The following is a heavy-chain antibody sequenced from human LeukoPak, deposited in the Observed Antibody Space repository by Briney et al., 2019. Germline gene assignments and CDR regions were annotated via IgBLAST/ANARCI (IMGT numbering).Heavy chain of an antibody. V-gene: IGHV3-53*01. CDR3: AREGSGRTAYNDGLDV. J-gene: IGHJ3*01. CDR1: GFTVSSSY. Sequence: GGSLRLSCAASGFTVSSSYMTWVRQAPGKGLEWVSVIRSGGRTVYADSVKGRFTISRDNSKNTLYLQLNSLRAEDTAVYYCAREGSGRTAYNDGLDVWGQGTMVTVSS. D-gene: IGHD3-10*01. CDR2: IRSGGRT.